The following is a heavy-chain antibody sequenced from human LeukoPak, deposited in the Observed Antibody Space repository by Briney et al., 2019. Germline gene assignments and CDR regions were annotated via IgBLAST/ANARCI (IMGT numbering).Heavy chain of an antibody. V-gene: IGHV3-21*01. Sequence: GGSLRLSCAASGFTFSSYSMNWVCQAPGKGLEWVSSISSSSSYIYYADSVKGRFTISRDNAKNSLYLQMNSLRAEDTAVYYCARAGYSYGLVDYWGQGTLVTVSS. CDR3: ARAGYSYGLVDY. CDR2: ISSSSSYI. CDR1: GFTFSSYS. J-gene: IGHJ4*02. D-gene: IGHD5-18*01.